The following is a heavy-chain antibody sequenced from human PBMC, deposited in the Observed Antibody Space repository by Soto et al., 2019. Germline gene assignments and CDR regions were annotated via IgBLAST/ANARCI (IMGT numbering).Heavy chain of an antibody. V-gene: IGHV1-18*01. D-gene: IGHD2-15*01. CDR1: GYTFTSYG. CDR2: ISAYNGNT. J-gene: IGHJ6*02. CDR3: AADVQGDYAYDTIIVEDYYGMDV. Sequence: ASVKFSCQASGYTFTSYGISWVRQAPGQGLEWMGWISAYNGNTNDAQKLQGRVTMTTDTSTSTAYMELSSLRSDDTAVYYCAADVQGDYAYDTIIVEDYYGMDVWAQGTTVTVSS.